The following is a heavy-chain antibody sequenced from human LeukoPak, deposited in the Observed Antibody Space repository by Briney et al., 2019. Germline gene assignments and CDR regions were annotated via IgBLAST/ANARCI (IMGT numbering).Heavy chain of an antibody. CDR3: AREANYYGSGSYFEGTFDY. D-gene: IGHD3-10*01. V-gene: IGHV4-59*11. CDR1: GVSISTHY. J-gene: IGHJ4*02. Sequence: PSETLSLTCNVSGVSISTHYWSWIRQSPGKGLEWIGFIYHSGTTNHNPSLKNRVTISIDTSKNEFSMKLTSVTAADTAVYFCAREANYYGSGSYFEGTFDYWGEGSLVTVSS. CDR2: IYHSGTT.